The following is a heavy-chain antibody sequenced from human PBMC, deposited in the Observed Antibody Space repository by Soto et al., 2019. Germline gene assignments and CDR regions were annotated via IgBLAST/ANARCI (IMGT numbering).Heavy chain of an antibody. J-gene: IGHJ4*02. D-gene: IGHD1-1*01. CDR2: ISDDGYTA. CDR1: GFTFSAYW. Sequence: GGSLRLSCAVSGFTFSAYWMHWVRQVPGKGLTWVSRISDDGYTATYADSVKGRFVISRDNAKNSLYLEMNTLRADDSGLYYCARGPRVSSTGTGAHWGRGTLVTVSS. CDR3: ARGPRVSSTGTGAH. V-gene: IGHV3-74*01.